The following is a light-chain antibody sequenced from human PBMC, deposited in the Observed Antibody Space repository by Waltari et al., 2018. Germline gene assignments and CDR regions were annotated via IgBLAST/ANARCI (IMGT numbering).Light chain of an antibody. CDR1: SSDVGGYNY. Sequence: QSALTPPRPVSGSPGQSVPIPCPGPSSDVGGYNYVSWYHQHPGKAPKLMIYDVSKRPSGVPDRFSGSKSGNTASLTISGLQTEDEADYYCCSFAGSHTYVVFGGGTKLTVL. V-gene: IGLV2-11*01. CDR2: DVS. J-gene: IGLJ2*01. CDR3: CSFAGSHTYVV.